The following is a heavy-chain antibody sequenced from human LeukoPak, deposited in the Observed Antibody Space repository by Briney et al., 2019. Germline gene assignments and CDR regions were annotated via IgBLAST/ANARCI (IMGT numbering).Heavy chain of an antibody. Sequence: SETLSLTCTVSGGSISSYYWSWIRQPPGKGLEWIGYIYYGGSTNYNPSLKSRVTISVDTSKNQFSLKLSSVTAADTAVYYCAGVTPALDAFDIWGQGTMVTVSS. CDR1: GGSISSYY. V-gene: IGHV4-59*08. D-gene: IGHD4-23*01. CDR2: IYYGGST. J-gene: IGHJ3*02. CDR3: AGVTPALDAFDI.